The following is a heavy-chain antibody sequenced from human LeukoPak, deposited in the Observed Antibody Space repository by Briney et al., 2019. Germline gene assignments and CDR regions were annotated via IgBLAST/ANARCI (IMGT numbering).Heavy chain of an antibody. D-gene: IGHD4-17*01. Sequence: PGGSLRLSCAASGFSFRSYAMTWVRQAPGKGLEWVSNISGSGAVTYYADSVKGRCTVSRDNSKSMHFLQLSSRRAADTAVYFCAKGHDYGDYDLDHWGQETLVTVSS. CDR3: AKGHDYGDYDLDH. V-gene: IGHV3-23*01. CDR1: GFSFRSYA. CDR2: ISGSGAVT. J-gene: IGHJ4*02.